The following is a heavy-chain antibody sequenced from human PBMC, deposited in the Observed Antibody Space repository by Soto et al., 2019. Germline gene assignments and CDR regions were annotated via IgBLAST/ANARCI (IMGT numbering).Heavy chain of an antibody. CDR1: GYIFIAHY. J-gene: IGHJ4*02. D-gene: IGHD3-3*01. V-gene: IGHV1-2*02. CDR2: INPDSGGK. Sequence: QEQVVQSGAEVKKPGASVKVSCKASGYIFIAHYIHWVRQAPGQGLEWMGWINPDSGGKQYTQKFQGRVTMTRDTSITTAYMELNSLTSDDTAVYYCARGSFGYYFDSWGQGTLVTVSS. CDR3: ARGSFGYYFDS.